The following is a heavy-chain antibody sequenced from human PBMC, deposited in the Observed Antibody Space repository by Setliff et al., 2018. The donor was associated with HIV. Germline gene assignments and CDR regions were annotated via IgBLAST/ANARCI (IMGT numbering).Heavy chain of an antibody. CDR3: VRELLGSGGTVPEVNFFDS. D-gene: IGHD1-26*01. Sequence: PSETLSLTCKVSGGSFNTKRTKWGWIRQSPGNGLEWIGSIFYFGSVTYNPSLKSRPLISIDMSKTQFSLNLRSVTAADTAVYYCVRELLGSGGTVPEVNFFDSWGQGTLVTVS. J-gene: IGHJ5*01. CDR1: GGSFNTKRTK. V-gene: IGHV4-39*07. CDR2: IFYFGSV.